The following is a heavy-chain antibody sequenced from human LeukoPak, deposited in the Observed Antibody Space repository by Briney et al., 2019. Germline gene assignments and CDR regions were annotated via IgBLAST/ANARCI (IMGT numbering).Heavy chain of an antibody. CDR2: ISAYNGNT. CDR3: ARTAAPYSSGWYVY. D-gene: IGHD6-19*01. V-gene: IGHV1-18*01. CDR1: GYTFTSYG. Sequence: ASVKVSCKASGYTFTSYGISWVRQAPGQGLEWMGWISAYNGNTNYAQKLQGRVTMTTDTSTSTAYMELRSLRSDDTAVYYCARTAAPYSSGWYVYWGQGTLVTVSS. J-gene: IGHJ4*02.